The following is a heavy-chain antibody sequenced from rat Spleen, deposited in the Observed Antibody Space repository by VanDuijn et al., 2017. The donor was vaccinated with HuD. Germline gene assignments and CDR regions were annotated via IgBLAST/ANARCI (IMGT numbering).Heavy chain of an antibody. J-gene: IGHJ1*01. D-gene: IGHD1-1*01. CDR3: ARGFSGSHWYFDF. CDR2: ISSSGDRT. CDR1: GISFSNYD. V-gene: IGHV5-25*01. Sequence: EVQLVESGGGLVQPGRSLKLSCAASGISFSNYDMSWVRQAPTMGLDWVATISSSGDRTFYRDSVKGRFTVSRDNAESTLYLQMDSLRSEDTATYYCARGFSGSHWYFDFWGPGTMVTVSS.